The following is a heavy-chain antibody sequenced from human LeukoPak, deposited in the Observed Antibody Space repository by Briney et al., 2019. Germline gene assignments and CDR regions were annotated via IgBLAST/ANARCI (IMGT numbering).Heavy chain of an antibody. CDR1: GFTFSSYA. Sequence: GGSLRLLCAASGFTFSSYAIIWVPQAPGKGLECVSSISGSGGSTYYADSVKGRFTISRDNSKNTLYLQMNSLRAEDTAVYYSAVGSYLGRNFDYWGQGTLVTVSS. D-gene: IGHD1-26*01. CDR2: ISGSGGST. CDR3: AVGSYLGRNFDY. J-gene: IGHJ4*02. V-gene: IGHV3-23*01.